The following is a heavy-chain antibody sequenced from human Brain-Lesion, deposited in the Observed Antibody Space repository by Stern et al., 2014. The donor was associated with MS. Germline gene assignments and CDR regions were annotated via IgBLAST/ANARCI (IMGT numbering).Heavy chain of an antibody. CDR2: IFNSGST. V-gene: IGHV4-61*02. Sequence: VQLVESGPGLVKPSQTLSLSCTVSGGSISSGGYYWSWIRQPAGKGLEWIGRIFNSGSTSDKPSLKSRVTISIDTSKNQFSLRLNSMTAADTAVYYCARGRVVPGFQYYATDVWGQGTTVIVSS. D-gene: IGHD2-2*01. CDR1: GGSISSGGYY. J-gene: IGHJ6*02. CDR3: ARGRVVPGFQYYATDV.